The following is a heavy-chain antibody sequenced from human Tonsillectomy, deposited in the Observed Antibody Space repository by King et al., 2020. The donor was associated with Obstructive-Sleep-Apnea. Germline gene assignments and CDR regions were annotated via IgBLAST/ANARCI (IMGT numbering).Heavy chain of an antibody. CDR2: IYYSGST. D-gene: IGHD3-10*01. CDR3: ARDNPGSGSYYNARGAFDI. V-gene: IGHV4-31*03. J-gene: IGHJ3*02. Sequence: VQLQESGPGLVKPSQTLSLTCTVSGGSISSGGYYWSWIRQHPGKGLEWIGYIYYSGSTYYNPSLKSRVTISVDTSKNQFSLKLSSVTAADTAVYYCARDNPGSGSYYNARGAFDIWGQGTMVTVSS. CDR1: GGSISSGGYY.